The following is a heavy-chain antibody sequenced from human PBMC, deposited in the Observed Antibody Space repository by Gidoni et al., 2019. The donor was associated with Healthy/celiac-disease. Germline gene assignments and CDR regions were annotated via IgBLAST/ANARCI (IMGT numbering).Heavy chain of an antibody. Sequence: QVQLQQWGAGLLKPSETLSLTCAVYGGAFSGYYWSWIRQPPGKGLEWIGESNHRGSTNYNPSLKSRVTISVDTSKNQFSLKLSSVTAADTAVYYCARGRGIVGATRLDYWGQGTLVTVSS. V-gene: IGHV4-34*01. CDR3: ARGRGIVGATRLDY. CDR2: SNHRGST. D-gene: IGHD1-26*01. CDR1: GGAFSGYY. J-gene: IGHJ4*02.